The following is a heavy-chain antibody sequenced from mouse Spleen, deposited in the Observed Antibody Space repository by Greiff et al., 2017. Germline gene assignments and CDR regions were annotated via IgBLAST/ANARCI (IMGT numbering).Heavy chain of an antibody. CDR3: ARSHYYGSSYGGLFAY. V-gene: IGHV5-4*02. Sequence: EVKLMESGGGLVKPGGSLKLSCAASGFTFSDYYMYWVRQTPEKRLEWVATISDGGSYTYYPDSVKGRFTISRDNAKNNLYLQMSSLKSEDTAMYYCARSHYYGSSYGGLFAYWGQGTLVTVSA. J-gene: IGHJ3*01. CDR2: ISDGGSYT. D-gene: IGHD1-1*01. CDR1: GFTFSDYY.